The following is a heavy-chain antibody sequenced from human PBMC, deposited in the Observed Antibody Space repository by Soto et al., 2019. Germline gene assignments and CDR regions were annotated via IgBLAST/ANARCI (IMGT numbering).Heavy chain of an antibody. D-gene: IGHD3-16*01. Sequence: SETLSLTCTVSGGSISSGDYYWSWIRQPPGKGLEWIGYIYYSGSTYYNPSLKSRVTISVDTSKNQFSLKLSSVTAADTAVYYCARGPGIMITFGGPYYFDYWGQGTLVTVSS. CDR3: ARGPGIMITFGGPYYFDY. CDR1: GGSISSGDYY. CDR2: IYYSGST. J-gene: IGHJ4*02. V-gene: IGHV4-30-4*01.